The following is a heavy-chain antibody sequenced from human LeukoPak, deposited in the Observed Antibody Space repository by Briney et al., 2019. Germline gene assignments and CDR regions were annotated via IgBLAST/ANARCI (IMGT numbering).Heavy chain of an antibody. Sequence: GGSLRLSCAASGFTFDDYAMHWVRQAPGKGLEGVSGISWNSGSIGYADSVKGRFTISRVNAKNTLYLQMNSLRAEDTAVYYCARDPLIYSGYDRWGQGTLVSASS. CDR1: GFTFDDYA. D-gene: IGHD5-12*01. J-gene: IGHJ4*02. V-gene: IGHV3-9*01. CDR3: ARDPLIYSGYDR. CDR2: ISWNSGSI.